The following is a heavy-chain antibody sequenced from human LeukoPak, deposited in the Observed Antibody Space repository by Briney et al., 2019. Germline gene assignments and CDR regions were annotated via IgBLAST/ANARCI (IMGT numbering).Heavy chain of an antibody. Sequence: SETLSLTCTVSGGSISSSSYYWGWIRQPPGTGLEWIGSIYHSGSTYYNPSLKSRVTISVDMSKNQFSLKLSSVTAADTAVYYCAGSLGYCTSNVCYLKYWGQGTLVTVSS. V-gene: IGHV4-39*07. CDR1: GGSISSSSYY. D-gene: IGHD2-8*01. J-gene: IGHJ4*02. CDR2: IYHSGST. CDR3: AGSLGYCTSNVCYLKY.